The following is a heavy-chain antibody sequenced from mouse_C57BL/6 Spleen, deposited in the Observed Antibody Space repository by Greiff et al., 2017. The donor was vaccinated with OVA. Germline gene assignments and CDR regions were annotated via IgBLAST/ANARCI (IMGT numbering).Heavy chain of an antibody. V-gene: IGHV5-9-1*02. Sequence: EVQGVESGEGLVKPGGSLKLSCAASGFTFSSYAMSWVRQTPEKRLEWVAYISSGGDYIYYADTVKGRFTISRDNARNTLYLQMSSLKSEDTAMYYCTRGGTTVRRCYFDYWGQGTTLTVSS. J-gene: IGHJ2*01. CDR1: GFTFSSYA. CDR2: ISSGGDYI. CDR3: TRGGTTVRRCYFDY. D-gene: IGHD1-1*01.